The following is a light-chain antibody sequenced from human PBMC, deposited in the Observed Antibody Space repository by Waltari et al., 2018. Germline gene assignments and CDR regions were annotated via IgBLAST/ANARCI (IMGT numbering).Light chain of an antibody. Sequence: QSALTQPASVSGSPGQSITISCSGISSNVRNPTLVSWYQHLPDEAPKLVIYEGSKRPSGVSDRFSGSKSGNTASLTISGLQAEDEADYYCCSYGDSVMFGGGTKLTVL. CDR1: SSNVRNPTL. CDR2: EGS. J-gene: IGLJ3*02. CDR3: CSYGDSVM. V-gene: IGLV2-23*01.